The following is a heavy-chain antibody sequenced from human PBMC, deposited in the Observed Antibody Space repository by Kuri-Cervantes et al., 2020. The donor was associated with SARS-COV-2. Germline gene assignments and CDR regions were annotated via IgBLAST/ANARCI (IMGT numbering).Heavy chain of an antibody. J-gene: IGHJ3*02. CDR2: ISSSGSTI. CDR1: GFTFSNYY. CDR3: ASPGGIVSGPGAFDI. Sequence: GESLKISCAASGFTFSNYYMSWIRQAPGKGLEWVSYISSSGSTIYYADSVKGRFTISRDNAKNSLYLQMNSLRAEDTAVYYCASPGGIVSGPGAFDIWGQGTIVTVSS. D-gene: IGHD3-10*01. V-gene: IGHV3-11*04.